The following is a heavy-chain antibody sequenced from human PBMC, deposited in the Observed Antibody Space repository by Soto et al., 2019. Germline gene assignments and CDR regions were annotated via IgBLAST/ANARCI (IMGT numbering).Heavy chain of an antibody. Sequence: KPSETLSLTCTVSRASIYTYSWTWVRQPAGKGLQWIGHIYSSGSANYSPSLKSRVSMSVDSSKNQISLKLNSVTAADTAVYYCATIVAANDYWAQRTLVPVSS. D-gene: IGHD1-26*01. J-gene: IGHJ4*02. V-gene: IGHV4-4*07. CDR2: IYSSGSA. CDR3: ATIVAANDY. CDR1: RASIYTYS.